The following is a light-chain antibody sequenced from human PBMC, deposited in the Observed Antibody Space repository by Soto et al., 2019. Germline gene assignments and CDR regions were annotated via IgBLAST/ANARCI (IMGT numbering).Light chain of an antibody. CDR3: SSFTSNRIYV. J-gene: IGLJ1*01. V-gene: IGLV2-14*03. CDR2: GVT. CDR1: HNDIGTYDY. Sequence: QSLLTQPTSVSGSPGQPITISCTGNHNDIGTYDYVSWYQQHPGRAPRLLIHGVTTRPSVISGRFSASKSGLTASLTISGLQPEDEADYYCSSFTSNRIYVFGPGTKVTVL.